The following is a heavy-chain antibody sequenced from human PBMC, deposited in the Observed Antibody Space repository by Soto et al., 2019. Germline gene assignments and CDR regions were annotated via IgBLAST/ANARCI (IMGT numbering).Heavy chain of an antibody. CDR3: ARLGYCSGGSCDYYYYMDV. J-gene: IGHJ6*03. CDR2: INAGNGNT. Sequence: GPSVKASCKASVYTLTSYAMHWVRQATGQRLEWMGWINAGNGNTKYSQKFQGRVTITRDTSASTAYMELSSLRSEDTAVYYCARLGYCSGGSCDYYYYMDVWGKGTTVTVSS. D-gene: IGHD2-15*01. CDR1: VYTLTSYA. V-gene: IGHV1-3*01.